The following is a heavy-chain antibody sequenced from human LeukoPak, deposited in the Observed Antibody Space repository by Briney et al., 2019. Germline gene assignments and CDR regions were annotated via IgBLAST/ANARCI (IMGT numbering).Heavy chain of an antibody. CDR3: ARDLEVEGIGPTL. CDR1: GFTFSDYW. Sequence: GGSLRLSCAASGFTFSDYWIHWVRQAPGKGLVWVSRINTDGSITNYADSVKGRFSISRDNAKNTLYLQMNRLRAEDTAVYYCARDLEVEGIGPTLWGQGTLVTVSS. V-gene: IGHV3-74*01. CDR2: INTDGSIT. D-gene: IGHD1-1*01. J-gene: IGHJ4*02.